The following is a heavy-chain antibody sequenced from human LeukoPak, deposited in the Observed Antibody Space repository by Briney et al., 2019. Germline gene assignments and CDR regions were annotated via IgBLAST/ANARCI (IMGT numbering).Heavy chain of an antibody. CDR1: GYTFTSSG. J-gene: IGHJ4*02. Sequence: ASVKVSCTASGYTFTSSGISWVRQAPGQGLEWMGWISAYTGNANYAQKVQDRVTMTTDTSTSTAYMELRSLRSDDTAVCFCARDVSLVRGVIGYWGQGTLVTVSS. D-gene: IGHD3-10*01. V-gene: IGHV1-18*01. CDR3: ARDVSLVRGVIGY. CDR2: ISAYTGNA.